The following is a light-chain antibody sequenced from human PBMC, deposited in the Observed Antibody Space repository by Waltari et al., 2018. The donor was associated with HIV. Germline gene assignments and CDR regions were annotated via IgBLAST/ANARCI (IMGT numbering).Light chain of an antibody. Sequence: SYELTQPPSLSVSPGQTASIPCSGDKLGEKYTFWYQQKSGQSPLLVMSQDNKRPSGISERFSGSNSGNTATLTISGTQSMDEADYYCQAWDNNLAVFGGGTKLTVL. V-gene: IGLV3-1*01. CDR1: KLGEKY. J-gene: IGLJ3*02. CDR3: QAWDNNLAV. CDR2: QDN.